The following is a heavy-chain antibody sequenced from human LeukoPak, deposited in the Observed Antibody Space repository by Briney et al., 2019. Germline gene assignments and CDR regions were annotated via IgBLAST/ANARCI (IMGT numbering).Heavy chain of an antibody. Sequence: PGGSLRLSCAASGFTFIDYDMHWVRQVIGKGLEWVSAIGIRGDTHYSGSVKGRFTISRENAESSLYLQMNNLGAEDTAVYYCARGGIQVSGIDEFDYWGQGTLVTVSS. V-gene: IGHV3-13*01. CDR3: ARGGIQVSGIDEFDY. CDR2: IGIRGDT. CDR1: GFTFIDYD. J-gene: IGHJ4*02. D-gene: IGHD6-19*01.